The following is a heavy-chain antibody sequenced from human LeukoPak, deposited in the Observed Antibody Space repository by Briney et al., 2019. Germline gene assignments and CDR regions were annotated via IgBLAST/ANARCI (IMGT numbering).Heavy chain of an antibody. J-gene: IGHJ6*02. D-gene: IGHD6-13*01. CDR3: ARELGYGMDV. Sequence: PGGSLRLSCAASGFTVSSNYMSWVRQAPGKGLEWVAVIWYDGSNKYYADSVKGRFTNSRDNSKNTLYLQMNSLRAEDTAVYYCARELGYGMDVWGQGTTVTVSS. V-gene: IGHV3-33*08. CDR1: GFTVSSNY. CDR2: IWYDGSNK.